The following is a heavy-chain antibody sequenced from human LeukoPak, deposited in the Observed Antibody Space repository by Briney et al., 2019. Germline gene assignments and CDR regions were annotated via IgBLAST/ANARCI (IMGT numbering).Heavy chain of an antibody. CDR2: ISGSGYII. Sequence: PGGSLRLSRAASGFTFSDNYMSWIRQPPGKWLEWVSYISGSGYIIDYVDSVKGRFTISRDNAKNSLYLQMNSLRAEDTAVYYCARGWNSDYRGQGTLVTVSS. V-gene: IGHV3-11*04. D-gene: IGHD1/OR15-1a*01. J-gene: IGHJ4*02. CDR3: ARGWNSDY. CDR1: GFTFSDNY.